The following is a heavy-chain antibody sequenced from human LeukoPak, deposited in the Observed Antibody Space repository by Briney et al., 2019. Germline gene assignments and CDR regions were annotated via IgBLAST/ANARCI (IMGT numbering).Heavy chain of an antibody. CDR3: ATGGINLDF. D-gene: IGHD5-24*01. CDR2: IKSKPDGGTT. J-gene: IGHJ4*02. V-gene: IGHV3-15*07. Sequence: GGSLRLSCGGSGFIFSNAWMNWVRQAPGKGLEWVGRIKSKPDGGTTDYAAPVRGRFTISRDDSKNTVFLQMNSLKTEDTAVYYCATGGINLDFWGQGTLVTVSS. CDR1: GFIFSNAW.